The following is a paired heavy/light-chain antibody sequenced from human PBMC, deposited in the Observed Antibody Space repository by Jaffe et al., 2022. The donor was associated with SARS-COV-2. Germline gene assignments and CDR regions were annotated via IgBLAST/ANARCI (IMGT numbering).Heavy chain of an antibody. D-gene: IGHD3-10*01. CDR2: IKSKADGGTI. Sequence: EVQLVESGGGLIKPGGSLRLSCAASGLTLSDAWMSWVRQAPGKGLEWVGRIKSKADGGTIDYAATVKGRFTISRDDSKNTLYLQMNSLKTEDTAVYFCTTRVTPGYWGQGTLVTVSS. V-gene: IGHV3-15*01. CDR1: GLTLSDAW. J-gene: IGHJ4*02. CDR3: TTRVTPGY.
Light chain of an antibody. V-gene: IGKV2-28*01. J-gene: IGKJ4*01. Sequence: DIVMTQSPLSLPVTPGEPASISCRSSQSLLHSNGYNYFDWYLQKPGQSPQLLIYLGSHRASGVPDRFSGSVSGTNFTLKISRVEAEDVGIYYCMQALQTPLTFGGGTKVEIK. CDR2: LGS. CDR1: QSLLHSNGYNY. CDR3: MQALQTPLT.